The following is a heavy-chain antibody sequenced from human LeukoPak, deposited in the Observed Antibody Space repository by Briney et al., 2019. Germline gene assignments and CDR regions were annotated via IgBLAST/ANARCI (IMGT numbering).Heavy chain of an antibody. CDR3: ARGMAVAYDYNWFDP. CDR2: INASGST. J-gene: IGHJ5*02. D-gene: IGHD5-12*01. Sequence: SQTLSLTCTVSGGSISSGSYYWSWIRQTAGKGLEWIGRINASGSTRFNPSLKSRVTMSVDTSKNQFSLKLSSVTAADTAVYFCARGMAVAYDYNWFDPWGQGTLVTVSS. CDR1: GGSISSGSYY. V-gene: IGHV4-61*02.